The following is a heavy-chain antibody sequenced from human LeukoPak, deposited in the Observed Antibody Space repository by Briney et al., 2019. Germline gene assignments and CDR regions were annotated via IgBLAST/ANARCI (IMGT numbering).Heavy chain of an antibody. Sequence: GGSLGLSCAASGFTFSSYSMNWVRQAPGKGLEWVSSISSSSSYIYYADSVKGRFTISRDNAKNSLYLQMNSLRAEDTAVYYCARDRGQWLRLRGWFDPWGQGTLVTVSS. CDR3: ARDRGQWLRLRGWFDP. J-gene: IGHJ5*02. CDR1: GFTFSSYS. V-gene: IGHV3-21*01. D-gene: IGHD5-12*01. CDR2: ISSSSSYI.